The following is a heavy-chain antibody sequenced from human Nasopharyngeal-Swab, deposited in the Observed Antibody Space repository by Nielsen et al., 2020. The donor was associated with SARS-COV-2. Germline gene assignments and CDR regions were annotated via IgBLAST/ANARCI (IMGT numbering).Heavy chain of an antibody. Sequence: GEALKISCAASGFTFSSYWMSWVRQAPGKGLEWVANIKQDGSEKYYVDSVKGRFTISRDNSKNTLYLQMNSLRAEDTAVYYCARATPWDVWGQGTTVTVSS. D-gene: IGHD2-15*01. CDR1: GFTFSSYW. CDR3: ARATPWDV. CDR2: IKQDGSEK. J-gene: IGHJ6*02. V-gene: IGHV3-7*03.